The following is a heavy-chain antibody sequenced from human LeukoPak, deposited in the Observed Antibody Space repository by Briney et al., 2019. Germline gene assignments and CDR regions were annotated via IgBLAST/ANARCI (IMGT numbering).Heavy chain of an antibody. V-gene: IGHV3-7*01. CDR1: GFTFSSYW. D-gene: IGHD4-17*01. J-gene: IGHJ6*03. CDR3: ARAVTVTTIYYYYYMDV. CDR2: IKQDGSEK. Sequence: GGSPRLSCAASGFTFSSYWMSWVRQAPGKGLEWVANIKQDGSEKYYVDSVKGRFTISRDNAKNSLYLQMNSLRAEDTAVYYCARAVTVTTIYYYYYMDVWGKGTTVTISS.